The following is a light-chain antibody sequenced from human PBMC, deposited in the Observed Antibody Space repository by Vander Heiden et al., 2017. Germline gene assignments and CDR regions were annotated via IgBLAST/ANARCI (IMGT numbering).Light chain of an antibody. CDR1: QSLLYSNGYNY. CDR2: LGS. Sequence: DIVMTQSPFFLPVTPGEPASISCRSSQSLLYSNGYNYLDWYLQKPGQSPQLLIYLGSNRASGVPDRFSGSGSGTDFTLKISRVEAEDVGLYYCMQTLETPLTFGGGTKVGIK. CDR3: MQTLETPLT. V-gene: IGKV2-28*01. J-gene: IGKJ4*01.